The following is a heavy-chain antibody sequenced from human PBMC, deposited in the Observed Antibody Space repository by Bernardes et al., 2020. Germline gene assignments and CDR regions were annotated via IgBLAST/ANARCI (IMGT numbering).Heavy chain of an antibody. CDR3: AKGTTGHPGGTVTTLLYFDY. J-gene: IGHJ4*02. D-gene: IGHD3-16*01. V-gene: IGHV3-23*01. Sequence: GGSLRLSCAASGVAAGSYAMTWVRQAPGKGLEWVSTISGSGRTTYYADSVKGRFTISRENSKKTLFLQMNSLRADDTAVYYCAKGTTGHPGGTVTTLLYFDYWGQGTLVTVSS. CDR1: GVAAGSYA. CDR2: ISGSGRTT.